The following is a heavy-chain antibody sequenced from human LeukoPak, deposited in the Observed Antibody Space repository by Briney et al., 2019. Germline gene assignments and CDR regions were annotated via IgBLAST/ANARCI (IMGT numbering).Heavy chain of an antibody. V-gene: IGHV3-23*01. CDR1: GFTFNSYW. Sequence: GGSLRLSCAASGFTFNSYWLHWLRQAPGKGLEWVSAISGSGGSTYYADSVKRRFTISRDNSKNTLYLQMNSLRAEDTAVYYCAKQGEWQLVPRCYFDYWGQVALVTVAS. D-gene: IGHD6-6*01. CDR3: AKQGEWQLVPRCYFDY. CDR2: ISGSGGST. J-gene: IGHJ4*02.